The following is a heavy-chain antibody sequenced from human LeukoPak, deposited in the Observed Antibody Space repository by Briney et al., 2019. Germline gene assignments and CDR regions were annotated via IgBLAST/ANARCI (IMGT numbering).Heavy chain of an antibody. CDR3: ARDFHYGSGSYYDAFDI. Sequence: LSLTCVVYGGSFSGNYWTWLRQSPGKGLEWVAVISYDGSNKYYADSVKGRFTISRDNSKNTLYLQMNSLRAEDTAVYYCARDFHYGSGSYYDAFDIWGQGTMVTVSS. CDR1: GGSFSGNY. CDR2: ISYDGSNK. D-gene: IGHD3-10*01. V-gene: IGHV3-30*19. J-gene: IGHJ3*02.